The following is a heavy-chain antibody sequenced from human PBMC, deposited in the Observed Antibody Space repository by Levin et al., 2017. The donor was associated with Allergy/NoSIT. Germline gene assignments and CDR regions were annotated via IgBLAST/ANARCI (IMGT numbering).Heavy chain of an antibody. J-gene: IGHJ4*02. V-gene: IGHV3-49*03. Sequence: PGGSLRLSCTASGFTFGDYAMSWFRQAPGKGLEWVGFIRSKAYGGTTEYAALVNGRSTISRADSNSIAYLQMNSLKTEDTAVYYCTRVPQLPYGPARNPCGYWGQGTLVTVSS. CDR2: IRSKAYGGTT. D-gene: IGHD2-2*02. CDR3: TRVPQLPYGPARNPCGY. CDR1: GFTFGDYA.